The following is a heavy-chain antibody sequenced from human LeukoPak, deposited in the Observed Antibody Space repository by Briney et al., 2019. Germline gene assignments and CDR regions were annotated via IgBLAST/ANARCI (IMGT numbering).Heavy chain of an antibody. D-gene: IGHD3-10*01. J-gene: IGHJ3*02. Sequence: SETLSLTCAVSGGSISSYYWSWIRQPPGKGLEWIGYIYYSGSTNYNPSLKSRVTISVDTSKNQFSLKLSSVTAADTAVYYCARVEYYYGSGSYYSAFDIWGQGTMVTVSS. V-gene: IGHV4-59*01. CDR1: GGSISSYY. CDR3: ARVEYYYGSGSYYSAFDI. CDR2: IYYSGST.